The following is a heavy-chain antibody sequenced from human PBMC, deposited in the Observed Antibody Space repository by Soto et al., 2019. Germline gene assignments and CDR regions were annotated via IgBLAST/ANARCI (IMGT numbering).Heavy chain of an antibody. Sequence: SETLSLTCTVSGGSISSYYWSWIRQPPGKGLEWIGYIYYSGSTNYNPSLKSRVTISVDTSKNQFSLKLSSVTAADTAVYYCARGHGSNYYYYGMDVWGQGTTVTVSS. CDR2: IYYSGST. J-gene: IGHJ6*02. V-gene: IGHV4-59*01. CDR1: GGSISSYY. CDR3: ARGHGSNYYYYGMDV. D-gene: IGHD4-4*01.